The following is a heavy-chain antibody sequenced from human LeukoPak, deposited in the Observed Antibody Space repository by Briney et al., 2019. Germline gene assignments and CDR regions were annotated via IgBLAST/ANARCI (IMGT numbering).Heavy chain of an antibody. CDR2: ISWNSGSI. V-gene: IGHV3-9*01. Sequence: GRSLRLSCAASGFTFSSYAMHWVRQAPGKGLEWVSGISWNSGSIGYADSVKGRFTISRDNAKNSLYLQMNSLRAEDTALYYCAKDGAPNYDFWSGYYYFDYWGQGTLVTVSS. CDR3: AKDGAPNYDFWSGYYYFDY. J-gene: IGHJ4*02. CDR1: GFTFSSYA. D-gene: IGHD3-3*01.